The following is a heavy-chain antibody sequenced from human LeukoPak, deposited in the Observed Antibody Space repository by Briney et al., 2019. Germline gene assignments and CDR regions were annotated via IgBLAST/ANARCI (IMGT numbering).Heavy chain of an antibody. CDR1: GLTFRGLW. Sequence: GGTLRVSCADSGLTFRGLWMYWLRQAPGKGLAWVSRINGDGSVTNYAGSMKGRFTISRDNAKNILYLQMNSLREDDTAVYYCARDINWGQVDYWGQGTLVTVSS. CDR2: INGDGSVT. V-gene: IGHV3-74*01. D-gene: IGHD7-27*01. J-gene: IGHJ4*02. CDR3: ARDINWGQVDY.